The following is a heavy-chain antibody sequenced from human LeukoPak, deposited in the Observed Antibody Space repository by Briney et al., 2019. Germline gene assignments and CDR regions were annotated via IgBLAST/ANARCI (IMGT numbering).Heavy chain of an antibody. CDR3: ARTEATINFSDY. J-gene: IGHJ4*02. CDR1: GYTFTSYD. Sequence: ASVKVSCKASGYTFTSYDITWVRQATGQGLEWMGRINPNSGDRGYAQKFQGRVTITRNISISTAYMELSSLRSDDTAVYYCARTEATINFSDYWGQGTLVTVSS. CDR2: INPNSGDR. D-gene: IGHD5-24*01. V-gene: IGHV1-8*03.